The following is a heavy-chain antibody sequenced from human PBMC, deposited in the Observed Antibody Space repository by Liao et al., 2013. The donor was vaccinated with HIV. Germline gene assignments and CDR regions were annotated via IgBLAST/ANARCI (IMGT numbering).Heavy chain of an antibody. J-gene: IGHJ2*01. Sequence: QVQLQESGPGLVKPSQTLSLTCIVSGGSISSATDYWSWIRQPAGKGLEWIGRISTSGNTNYNPSLKSRVTISLDTSKNQFSLKLTSVTAADTAVYYCARERGGSYYYDSSGYPHWYFDLWGRGTLVIVSS. CDR2: ISTSGNT. CDR3: ARERGGSYYYDSSGYPHWYFDL. D-gene: IGHD3-22*01. V-gene: IGHV4-61*02. CDR1: GGSISSATDY.